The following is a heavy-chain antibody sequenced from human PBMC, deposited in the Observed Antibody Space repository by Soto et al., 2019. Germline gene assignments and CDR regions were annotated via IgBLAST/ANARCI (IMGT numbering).Heavy chain of an antibody. D-gene: IGHD6-6*01. V-gene: IGHV4-34*01. CDR1: DGSFSGYY. CDR3: ASQSIAARGGFDY. Sequence: SETLSLTCGVYDGSFSGYYWSWIRQPPGKGLEWIGEINHSGSTNYNPSLKSRVTISVDTSKNQFSLKLSSVTAADTAVYYCASQSIAARGGFDYWGQGTLVTVSS. CDR2: INHSGST. J-gene: IGHJ4*02.